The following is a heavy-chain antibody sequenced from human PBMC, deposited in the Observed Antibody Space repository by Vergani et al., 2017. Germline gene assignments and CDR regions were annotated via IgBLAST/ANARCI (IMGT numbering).Heavy chain of an antibody. D-gene: IGHD2-2*02. J-gene: IGHJ2*01. CDR1: GGTFSSYA. CDR2: IIPIFGTA. Sequence: QVQLVQSGAEVKKPGSSVKVSCKASGGTFSSYAISWVRQAPGQGLEWMGGIIPIFGTANYAQKFQGRVTITADESTSTAYMERSSLRSEDTAVYYCATTMGYCSSTSCHSYWYFDLWGRGTLVTVSS. CDR3: ATTMGYCSSTSCHSYWYFDL. V-gene: IGHV1-69*01.